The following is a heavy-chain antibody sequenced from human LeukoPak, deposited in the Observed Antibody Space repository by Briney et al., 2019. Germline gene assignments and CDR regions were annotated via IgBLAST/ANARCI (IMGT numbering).Heavy chain of an antibody. CDR1: GGSFSGYY. V-gene: IGHV4-34*01. CDR3: ARVPQYYFDY. CDR2: INHSGST. J-gene: IGHJ4*02. Sequence: PSETLSLTCAVYGGSFSGYYWSWIRQPPGKGLEWIGEINHSGSTNYNPPLKSRVTISVDTSKNQFSLKLSSVTAADTAVYYCARVPQYYFDYWGQGTLVTVSS. D-gene: IGHD4-11*01.